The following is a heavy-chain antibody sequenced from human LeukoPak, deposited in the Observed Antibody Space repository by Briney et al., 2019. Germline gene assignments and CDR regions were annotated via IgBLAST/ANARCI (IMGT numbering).Heavy chain of an antibody. CDR2: IYHSGST. CDR3: ARVVRDSSWYSDYMDV. D-gene: IGHD6-13*01. CDR1: GYSISSGYY. V-gene: IGHV4-38-2*02. Sequence: SETLSLTCTVSGYSISSGYYWGWIRQPPGMGLEWIGSIYHSGSTYYNPSLKSRVTISVDTSKNQFSLKLSSVTAADTAVYYCARVVRDSSWYSDYMDVWGKGTTVTVSS. J-gene: IGHJ6*03.